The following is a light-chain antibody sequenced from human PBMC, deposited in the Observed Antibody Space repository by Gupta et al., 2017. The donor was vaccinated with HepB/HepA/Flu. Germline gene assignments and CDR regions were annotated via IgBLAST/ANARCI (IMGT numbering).Light chain of an antibody. Sequence: SDELTQARSVSVSPGQTARLTCPGPTLAKKHASWYQQKPGLAPALVIYRDSDRPSGIPQQFSGSNSETSVTLTISGVQAEDEGDYYCQSSDSNIESVVFGGGTKLTVL. CDR3: QSSDSNIESVV. CDR2: RDS. V-gene: IGLV3-25*03. CDR1: TLAKKH. J-gene: IGLJ2*01.